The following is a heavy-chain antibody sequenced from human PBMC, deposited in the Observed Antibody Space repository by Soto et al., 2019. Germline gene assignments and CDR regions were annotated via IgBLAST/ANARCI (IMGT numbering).Heavy chain of an antibody. CDR3: ATARTSDIAALDY. Sequence: VGSLRLSCAASGFSFSSYGMHWVRQAPGKGLEWVAVISFDGSNEYYADSVKGRFTISRDNSKNTVFLQMNSLKAEETAVYYCATARTSDIAALDYWG. CDR1: GFSFSSYG. CDR2: ISFDGSNE. D-gene: IGHD6-13*01. J-gene: IGHJ4*01. V-gene: IGHV3-30*03.